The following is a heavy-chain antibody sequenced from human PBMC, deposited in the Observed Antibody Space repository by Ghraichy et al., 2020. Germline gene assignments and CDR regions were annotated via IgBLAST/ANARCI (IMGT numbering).Heavy chain of an antibody. V-gene: IGHV3-23*01. CDR2: IFGSGGRT. CDR1: GFTFSSYA. CDR3: ARNPKRGRITVLGVMGNFDS. Sequence: GGSLRLSCAASGFTFSSYAMSWVRQAPGKGLEWVSTIFGSGGRTYYADSVKGRFTISRDNSKNTLHLQMSSLRAEDTAVYYCARNPKRGRITVLGVMGNFDSWGQGTLVTVSS. D-gene: IGHD3-3*01. J-gene: IGHJ4*02.